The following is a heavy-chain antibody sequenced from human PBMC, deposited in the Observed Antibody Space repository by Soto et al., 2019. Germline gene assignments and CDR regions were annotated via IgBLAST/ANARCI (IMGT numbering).Heavy chain of an antibody. D-gene: IGHD3-10*01. CDR2: INDSGST. CDR1: GGSFSGYY. CDR3: ARGLILWYGELSRRGDHYSDMDV. J-gene: IGHJ6*03. Sequence: QVQLQQWGTGLLKPSETLSLTCAVYGGSFSGYYWSWIRQPPGKGLEWIGEINDSGSTNYNPSLNSRVPISLDTSKTQFSPKLSSVTAADKAVYYCARGLILWYGELSRRGDHYSDMDVWGKGTTVTVSS. V-gene: IGHV4-34*01.